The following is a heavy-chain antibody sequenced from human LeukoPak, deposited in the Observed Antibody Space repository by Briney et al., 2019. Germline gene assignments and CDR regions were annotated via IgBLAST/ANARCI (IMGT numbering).Heavy chain of an antibody. D-gene: IGHD6-19*01. V-gene: IGHV3-48*02. Sequence: PGGSLRLSCAASGFTFSSYSMNWVRQAPGKGLEWVSYISSSSSTIYYADSVKGRFTISRDNAKNSLYLQMNSLRDEDTAVYYCAKHIRRSGWYDRADYWGQGTLVTVSS. CDR3: AKHIRRSGWYDRADY. CDR2: ISSSSSTI. J-gene: IGHJ4*02. CDR1: GFTFSSYS.